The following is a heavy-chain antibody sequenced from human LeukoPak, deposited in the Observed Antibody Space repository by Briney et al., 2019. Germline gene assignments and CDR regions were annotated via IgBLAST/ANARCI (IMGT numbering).Heavy chain of an antibody. CDR2: MNPNSGNT. CDR3: ARGPQYYDFWSGLNYYYYGMDV. Sequence: ASVKVSCKASGNTFTGYCVHWVRQATGQGLEWMGWMNPNSGNTGYAQKFQGRVTMTRNTSISTAYMELSSLRSEDTAVYYRARGPQYYDFWSGLNYYYYGMDVWGQGTTVTVSS. CDR1: GNTFTGYC. J-gene: IGHJ6*02. V-gene: IGHV1-8*02. D-gene: IGHD3-3*01.